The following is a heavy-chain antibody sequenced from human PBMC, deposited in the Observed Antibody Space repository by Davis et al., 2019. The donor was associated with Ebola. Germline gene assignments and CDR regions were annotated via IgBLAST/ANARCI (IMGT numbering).Heavy chain of an antibody. D-gene: IGHD1-26*01. CDR1: GGSISSYY. Sequence: MPSETLSLTCALSGGSISSYYWSWIRQPPGKGLEWIGYIYYSGSTNYNPSLKSRVTISVDTSKNQFSLQLNSVIPEDTAVYYCARESSSGRSKYYYYYGMDVWGEGTTVTVSA. CDR3: ARESSSGRSKYYYYYGMDV. V-gene: IGHV4-59*12. J-gene: IGHJ6*04. CDR2: IYYSGST.